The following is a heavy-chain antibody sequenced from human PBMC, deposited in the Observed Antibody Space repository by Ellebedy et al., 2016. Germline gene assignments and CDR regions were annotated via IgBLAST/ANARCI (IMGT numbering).Heavy chain of an antibody. J-gene: IGHJ3*01. D-gene: IGHD3-16*01. CDR3: ASAFIHYGAFDV. Sequence: GGSLRLXXAVSGFTFSGYGMSWVRQAPGKGLEWVSGISGSGGSTYYADSVKGRFTISRDNAKNTLYLQVNSLGAEDTAVYYCASAFIHYGAFDVWGQGTMVTVSS. CDR1: GFTFSGYG. V-gene: IGHV3-23*01. CDR2: ISGSGGST.